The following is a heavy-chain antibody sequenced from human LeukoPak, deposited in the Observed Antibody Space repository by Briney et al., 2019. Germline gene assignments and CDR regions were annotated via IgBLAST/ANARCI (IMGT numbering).Heavy chain of an antibody. CDR2: IYYSGST. D-gene: IGHD3-3*01. V-gene: IGHV4-59*01. J-gene: IGHJ6*03. Sequence: NPSETLSLTCTVSGGSISSYYWSWIRQPPGKGLEWIGNIYYSGSTNYNHSLKSRVTISVDTSKNQFSLKLSSVTAADTAVYYCARTADYDFWSGLNYYYYMDVWGKGTTVTVSS. CDR3: ARTADYDFWSGLNYYYYMDV. CDR1: GGSISSYY.